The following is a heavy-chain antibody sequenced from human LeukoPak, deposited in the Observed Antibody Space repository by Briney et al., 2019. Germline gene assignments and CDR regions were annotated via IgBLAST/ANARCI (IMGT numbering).Heavy chain of an antibody. D-gene: IGHD3-3*01. V-gene: IGHV1-69*05. CDR1: GGTISSYA. Sequence: SVKVSCKASGGTISSYAISWVRQAPGQGLEWMGGIIPIFGTANYAQKFQGRVTITTDESTSTAYMELSSLRSEDTAVYYCARGRILEMFYYYYYMDVWGKGTTVTVSS. J-gene: IGHJ6*03. CDR2: IIPIFGTA. CDR3: ARGRILEMFYYYYYMDV.